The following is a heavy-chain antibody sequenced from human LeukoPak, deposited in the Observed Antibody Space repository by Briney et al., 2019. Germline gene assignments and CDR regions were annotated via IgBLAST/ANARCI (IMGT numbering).Heavy chain of an antibody. V-gene: IGHV4-34*01. CDR1: GGSFSGYY. J-gene: IGHJ4*02. Sequence: SETLSLTCAVSGGSFSGYYWRWIWIRQPPGKGLEWIGEINHSGSTNYKASLKSRVTISLDTSKNQFSLKLTSVTAADTAVYYCARGGNVGLSYWGQGALVTVSS. CDR3: ARGGNVGLSY. D-gene: IGHD1-26*01. CDR2: INHSGST.